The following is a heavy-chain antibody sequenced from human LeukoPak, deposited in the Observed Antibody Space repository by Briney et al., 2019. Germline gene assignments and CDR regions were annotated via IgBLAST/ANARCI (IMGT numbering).Heavy chain of an antibody. Sequence: GGSLRLSCAASGFTFSSYAMSWVRQAPGKGLEWVAHIKEDGGEKYHVDPGKGRFTISRDNAKNSLDLQMNSLRAEDTAMYYCVRDRGYCSGGTCYALWDYWGQGTLVTVSS. J-gene: IGHJ4*02. CDR3: VRDRGYCSGGTCYALWDY. CDR2: IKEDGGEK. CDR1: GFTFSSYA. V-gene: IGHV3-7*01. D-gene: IGHD2-15*01.